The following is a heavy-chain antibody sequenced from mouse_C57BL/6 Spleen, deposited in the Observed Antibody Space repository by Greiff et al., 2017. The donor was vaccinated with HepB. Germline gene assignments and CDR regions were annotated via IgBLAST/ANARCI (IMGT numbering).Heavy chain of an antibody. V-gene: IGHV1-7*01. J-gene: IGHJ4*01. Sequence: QVQLQQSGAELAKPGASVKLSCKASGYTFTSYWMHWVKQRPGQGLEWIGYINPSSGYTKYNQKFKDKATLTADKSSSTAYMQLSSLTYEDSAVYYCARSYYDYDDAMDYWGQGTSVTVSS. D-gene: IGHD2-4*01. CDR2: INPSSGYT. CDR3: ARSYYDYDDAMDY. CDR1: GYTFTSYW.